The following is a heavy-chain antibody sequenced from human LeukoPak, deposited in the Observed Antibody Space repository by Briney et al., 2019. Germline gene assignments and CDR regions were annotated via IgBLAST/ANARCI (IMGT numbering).Heavy chain of an antibody. V-gene: IGHV1-69*04. CDR2: IIPILGIA. D-gene: IGHD6-6*01. Sequence: SVKVSCKASGGTFSSYAISWVRQAPGQGLEWTGRIIPILGIANYAQKFQGRVTITADKSTSTAYMELSSLRSEDTAVYYCARDGGSSSSGVDYWGQGTLVTVSS. J-gene: IGHJ4*02. CDR3: ARDGGSSSSGVDY. CDR1: GGTFSSYA.